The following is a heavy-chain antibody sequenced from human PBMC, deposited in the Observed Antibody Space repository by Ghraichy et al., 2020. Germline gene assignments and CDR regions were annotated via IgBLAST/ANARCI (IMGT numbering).Heavy chain of an antibody. D-gene: IGHD3-10*01. CDR1: GFTVSSNY. V-gene: IGHV3-66*02. CDR2: IYSGGST. J-gene: IGHJ6*04. Sequence: GGSLRLSCAASGFTVSSNYMSWVRQAPGKGLEWVSVIYSGGSTYYADSVKGRFTISRDNSKNTLYLQMNSLRAEDTAVYYCARDLGYYYGSGSQGPKDPSGMDVWGKGTTVTVSS. CDR3: ARDLGYYYGSGSQGPKDPSGMDV.